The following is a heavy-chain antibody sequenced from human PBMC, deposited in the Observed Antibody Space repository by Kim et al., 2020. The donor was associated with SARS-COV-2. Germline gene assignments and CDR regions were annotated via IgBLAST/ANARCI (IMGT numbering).Heavy chain of an antibody. CDR3: SRGERITMIVVVTLFAY. CDR2: ISGSGGST. D-gene: IGHD3-22*01. J-gene: IGHJ4*02. V-gene: IGHV3-23*01. CDR1: GFTFSSYA. Sequence: GVSLRLSCAASGFTFSSYAMSWVRQAPGKGLEWVSSISGSGGSTYYADSVKGRFTISRDNSKNTLYLQMNSLRAEDTAVYYCSRGERITMIVVVTLFAYWGQGTLVSVSS.